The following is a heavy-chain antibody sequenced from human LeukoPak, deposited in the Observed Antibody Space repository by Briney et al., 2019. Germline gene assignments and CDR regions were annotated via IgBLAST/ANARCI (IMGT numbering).Heavy chain of an antibody. CDR3: AKVSNGSGSYYYYYYYMDV. J-gene: IGHJ6*03. D-gene: IGHD3-10*01. Sequence: GGSLRLSCAASGFTFSSYGMHWVRQAPGKGLEWVAFIRYDGSNKYYADSVKGRFTISRDNSKNTLYLQMNSLRAEDTAVYYCAKVSNGSGSYYYYYYYMDVRGKGTTVTVSS. V-gene: IGHV3-30*02. CDR1: GFTFSSYG. CDR2: IRYDGSNK.